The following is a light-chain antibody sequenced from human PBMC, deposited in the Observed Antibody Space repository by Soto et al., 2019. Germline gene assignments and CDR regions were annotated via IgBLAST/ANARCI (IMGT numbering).Light chain of an antibody. CDR2: GAS. J-gene: IGKJ1*01. CDR1: QSVSNN. Sequence: EIVMTQSPATLSVSPGERATLSCRASQSVSNNLAWYQQKPGQAPRLLIYGASTRATGFPARFSGGGSGTEFTLTISSLQSEDFAVYYCQQYNNWPPTFGQGTKVEIK. V-gene: IGKV3-15*01. CDR3: QQYNNWPPT.